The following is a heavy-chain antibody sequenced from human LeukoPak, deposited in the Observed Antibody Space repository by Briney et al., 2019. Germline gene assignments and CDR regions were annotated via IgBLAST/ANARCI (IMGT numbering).Heavy chain of an antibody. V-gene: IGHV5-51*01. D-gene: IGHD3-22*01. CDR1: GYSFTSYW. J-gene: IGHJ6*02. CDR2: IYPGDSDT. Sequence: GESLKISCKGSGYSFTSYWIGWVRQMPGKGLEWMGIIYPGDSDTRYSPSFQGQVTISADKSISTAYLQWSSLKASDTAMYYCAGTGSSGYYPYYYGMDVWGQGTTVTVSS. CDR3: AGTGSSGYYPYYYGMDV.